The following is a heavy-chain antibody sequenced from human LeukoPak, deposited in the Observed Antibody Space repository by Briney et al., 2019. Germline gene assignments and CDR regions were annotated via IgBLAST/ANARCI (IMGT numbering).Heavy chain of an antibody. CDR2: INPNSGGT. J-gene: IGHJ4*02. D-gene: IGHD3-10*01. V-gene: IGHV1-2*02. Sequence: ASVKVSCKASRYTFTGYYMHWVPQAPGQGLEWMGWINPNSGGTNYAQKFQGRVTMTRETSISTAYMELSRLRSDDTAVYCCARDLGSGSYSDYWGQGTLVTVSS. CDR1: RYTFTGYY. CDR3: ARDLGSGSYSDY.